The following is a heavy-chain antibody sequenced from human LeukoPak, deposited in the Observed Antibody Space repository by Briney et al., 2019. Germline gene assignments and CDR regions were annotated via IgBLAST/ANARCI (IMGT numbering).Heavy chain of an antibody. J-gene: IGHJ4*02. V-gene: IGHV1-2*02. CDR2: INPDSGGT. Sequence: ASVKVSCKASAYTFTGYYMHWVRQAPGQGLEWMGWINPDSGGTNYAQKFQGRVTMTRDTSISTAYMEVSRLRSDDTAGYYRAREGSGWYGNFDYWGQGTLVTVSS. CDR1: AYTFTGYY. CDR3: AREGSGWYGNFDY. D-gene: IGHD6-19*01.